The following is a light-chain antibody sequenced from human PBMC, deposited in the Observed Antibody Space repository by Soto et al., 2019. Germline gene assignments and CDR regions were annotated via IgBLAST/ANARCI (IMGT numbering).Light chain of an antibody. CDR2: DAS. V-gene: IGKV1-5*01. J-gene: IGKJ1*01. CDR1: QSISSW. Sequence: RSASVGDIVTITCRASQSISSWLAWYQQKPGKAPELLIYDASSLESGVPSRFSGSGSGTEFTLTISSLQPDDFATYYCQHYNTYSLTFGQGTKVDIK. CDR3: QHYNTYSLT.